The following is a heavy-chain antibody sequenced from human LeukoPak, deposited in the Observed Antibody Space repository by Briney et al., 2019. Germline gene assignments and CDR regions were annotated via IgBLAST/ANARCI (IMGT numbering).Heavy chain of an antibody. J-gene: IGHJ4*02. CDR3: ARGAFVYDSSGYWYDY. Sequence: GGSLRLSCAASGFTFSSYEMNWVRQAPGKVLEWVSYISSSGSTIYYADSVKGRFTISRDNAKNSLYLQMNSLRAEDTAVYYCARGAFVYDSSGYWYDYWGQGTLVTVSS. V-gene: IGHV3-48*03. CDR1: GFTFSSYE. D-gene: IGHD3-22*01. CDR2: ISSSGSTI.